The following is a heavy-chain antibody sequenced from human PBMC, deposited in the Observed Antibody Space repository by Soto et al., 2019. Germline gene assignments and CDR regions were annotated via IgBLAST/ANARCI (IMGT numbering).Heavy chain of an antibody. V-gene: IGHV4-4*02. CDR3: AARNDGSGSLDY. J-gene: IGHJ4*02. Sequence: QVQLQESGPGLAKPSGTLSLTCAVSGGSISSSKWWSWVRQPPGKGLEWIGEIYHSGSTNYNPSLKSRFTISVDKSKNQFSVKLSSVTAADTAVCYCAARNDGSGSLDYWGQGTLVTVSS. CDR2: IYHSGST. D-gene: IGHD3-10*01. CDR1: GGSISSSKW.